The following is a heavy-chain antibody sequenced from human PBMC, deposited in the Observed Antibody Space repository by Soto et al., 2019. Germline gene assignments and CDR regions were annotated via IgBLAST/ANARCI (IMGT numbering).Heavy chain of an antibody. CDR2: MNPNSGNT. CDR1: GYTFTSYD. Sequence: GASVKVSCKASGYTFTSYDINWVRPATGQGVEWMGWMNPNSGNTGYAQKFQGRVTMTRNTSISTAYMELSSLRSEDTAVYYCARSRYCSGGSCYGDAFAIWGQGTMVTVSS. CDR3: ARSRYCSGGSCYGDAFAI. D-gene: IGHD2-15*01. J-gene: IGHJ3*02. V-gene: IGHV1-8*01.